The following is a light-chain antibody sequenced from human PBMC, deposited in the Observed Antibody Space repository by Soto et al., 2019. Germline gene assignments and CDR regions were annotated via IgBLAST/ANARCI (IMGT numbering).Light chain of an antibody. J-gene: IGLJ2*01. Sequence: QSALTQPPSASGSPGQSVTISCTGTSSDVGGYNYVSWYQQHPGKAPKLMIYEVSKRPSGVPDRFSGSKSGNTASLTVSGLQAEDEADYYRSSYAGSHVVFGGGTKVTVL. CDR3: SSYAGSHVV. CDR1: SSDVGGYNY. V-gene: IGLV2-8*01. CDR2: EVS.